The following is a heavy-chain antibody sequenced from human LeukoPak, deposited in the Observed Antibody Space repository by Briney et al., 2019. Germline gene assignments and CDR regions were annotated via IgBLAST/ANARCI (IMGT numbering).Heavy chain of an antibody. Sequence: GESLKISCKGSGYSFTSYWIGWVRPLPGKGLEWMGIIYPGDSDTRYSPSFQGQVTISADRSISTAYLQWSSLKASDTAMYYCARRGNVASTAGSFDYWGQGTLVTVSS. CDR3: ARRGNVASTAGSFDY. CDR1: GYSFTSYW. CDR2: IYPGDSDT. J-gene: IGHJ4*02. V-gene: IGHV5-51*01. D-gene: IGHD1-1*01.